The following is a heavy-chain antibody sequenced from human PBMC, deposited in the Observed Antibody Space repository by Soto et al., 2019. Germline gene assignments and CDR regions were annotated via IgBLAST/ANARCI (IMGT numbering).Heavy chain of an antibody. V-gene: IGHV3-23*01. D-gene: IGHD5-18*01. CDR3: AKGGYSYGYGYFQH. CDR2: ISGSGGST. CDR1: GFTFSSYA. J-gene: IGHJ1*01. Sequence: HPGGSLRLSCAASGFTFSSYAMSWVRQAPGKGLEWVSAISGSGGSTYYADSVKGRFTISRDNSKNTLYLQMDSLRAEDTAVYYCAKGGYSYGYGYFQHWGQGTLVTVSS.